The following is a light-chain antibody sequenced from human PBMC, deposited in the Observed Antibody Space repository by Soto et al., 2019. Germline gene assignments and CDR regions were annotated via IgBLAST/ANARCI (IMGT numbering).Light chain of an antibody. V-gene: IGKV1-39*01. Sequence: DIQMTQSPSSLSASVGDRVTITCRASQSISSYLNWYQQKPGKAPKLLIYAASSLQSGVPSRFSGSGSGTDFTITISSLQPEDFATYYCQQSYSTHGLTFGGGTKVEIK. J-gene: IGKJ4*01. CDR3: QQSYSTHGLT. CDR2: AAS. CDR1: QSISSY.